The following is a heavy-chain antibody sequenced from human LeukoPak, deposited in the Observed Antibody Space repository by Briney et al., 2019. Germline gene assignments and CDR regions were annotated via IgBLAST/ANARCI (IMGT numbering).Heavy chain of an antibody. V-gene: IGHV1-8*01. J-gene: IGHJ6*03. CDR1: GYTFTSYD. D-gene: IGHD3-3*01. CDR3: ARANPWSEWPGFYYYYMDV. Sequence: ASVKVSCKASGYTFTSYDINWVRQATGQGLEWMGWMNPNSGNTGYAQKFQGRVTMTRNTSISTAYMELSSLRSEDTAVYYCARANPWSEWPGFYYYYMDVWGKGTTVTVSS. CDR2: MNPNSGNT.